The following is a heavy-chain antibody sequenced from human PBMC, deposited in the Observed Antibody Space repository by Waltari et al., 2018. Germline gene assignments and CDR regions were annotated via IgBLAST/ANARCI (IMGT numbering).Heavy chain of an antibody. J-gene: IGHJ4*02. CDR2: ISPRSGGT. V-gene: IGHV1-2*02. D-gene: IGHD1-7*01. CDR1: GNTFTASY. Sequence: QVQLVQSGAEVKKPGASVKVSCKASGNTFTASYIHWVRQAPGHGLEWMGWISPRSGGTKYAQKFQGRVTMTRDTSISTAYMELTSLRSDDTAVYYCARDNWNYGNTFDFWGQGTLVTVSS. CDR3: ARDNWNYGNTFDF.